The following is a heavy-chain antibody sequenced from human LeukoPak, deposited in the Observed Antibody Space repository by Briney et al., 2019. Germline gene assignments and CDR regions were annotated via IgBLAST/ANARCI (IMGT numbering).Heavy chain of an antibody. D-gene: IGHD6-13*01. Sequence: PGGSLRLSCAASGFTFSSYGMHWVRQAPGKGLEWVAFIRYDGSNKYYADSVKGRFSISRDNSKNTLYLQMNSLRAEDTAVYYCAKDPRPYSSSGDYWGQGTLVTVSS. V-gene: IGHV3-30*02. CDR3: AKDPRPYSSSGDY. J-gene: IGHJ4*02. CDR1: GFTFSSYG. CDR2: IRYDGSNK.